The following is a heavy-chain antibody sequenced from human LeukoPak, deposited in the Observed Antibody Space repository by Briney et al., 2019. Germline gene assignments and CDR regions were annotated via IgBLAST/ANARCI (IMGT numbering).Heavy chain of an antibody. Sequence: PGGSLRLSCAASGFTFSTYTMNWVRQAPGKGLEWVSSISSSSTYIYYADSVKGRFTISRDNAKNSLYVQMNSLRAEDTAVYYCASSPGDYFDYWGQGTLVTVSS. CDR3: ASSPGDYFDY. J-gene: IGHJ4*02. V-gene: IGHV3-21*01. CDR2: ISSSSTYI. CDR1: GFTFSTYT.